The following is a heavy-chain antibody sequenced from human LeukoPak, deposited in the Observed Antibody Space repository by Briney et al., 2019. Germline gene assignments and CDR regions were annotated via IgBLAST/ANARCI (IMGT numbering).Heavy chain of an antibody. Sequence: SETLSLTCTVSGGSISRYYRSWIRQPPGKGLEWIGYFYYSGSTNYNPSLKSRVTMSVDTSKNQFSLQLSSVTAADTAVYYCARFRHDYGDSYFDYWGQGTLVTVSS. D-gene: IGHD4-17*01. V-gene: IGHV4-59*01. J-gene: IGHJ4*02. CDR3: ARFRHDYGDSYFDY. CDR1: GGSISRYY. CDR2: FYYSGST.